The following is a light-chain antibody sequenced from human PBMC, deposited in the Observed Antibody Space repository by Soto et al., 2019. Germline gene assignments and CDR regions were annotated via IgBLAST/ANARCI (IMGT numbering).Light chain of an antibody. J-gene: IGLJ2*01. CDR2: GNN. CDR1: SSNIGAGYD. Sequence: QAVVTQPPSVSGAPGQRVTISCTGSSSNIGAGYDVHWYQQLPGTAPKLLIYGNNNRPSGVPDRFSGSKSGTSASLAITGLQAEDEADYYCQSYDSTLNGVVCGGGTQLTVL. CDR3: QSYDSTLNGVV. V-gene: IGLV1-40*01.